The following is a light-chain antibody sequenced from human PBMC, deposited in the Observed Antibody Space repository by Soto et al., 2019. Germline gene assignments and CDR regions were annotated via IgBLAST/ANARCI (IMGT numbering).Light chain of an antibody. CDR3: SSYAGNYKLI. V-gene: IGLV2-11*01. CDR1: SSNIGSYNF. Sequence: QSALTQPRSVSGSPGQSVTISCTGTSSNIGSYNFVSWYQQHPGKSPTFLIYDVSRRTSGVPNRFSGSKSGNTASLTISGLQAEDEADYYCSSYAGNYKLIFGGGTKLTVL. J-gene: IGLJ2*01. CDR2: DVS.